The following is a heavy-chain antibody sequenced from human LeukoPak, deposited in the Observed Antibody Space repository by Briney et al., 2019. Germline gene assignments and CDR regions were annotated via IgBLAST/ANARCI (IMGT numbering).Heavy chain of an antibody. J-gene: IGHJ4*02. CDR3: AREIAAAEMTDY. Sequence: ASVKVSCKASAHTFTSYYMHWVRQAPGQGLEWMGIINPSGGSTSYAQKFQGRVTMTRDTSTSTVYMELSSLRSEDTAVYYCAREIAAAEMTDYWGQGTLVTVSS. CDR2: INPSGGST. CDR1: AHTFTSYY. D-gene: IGHD6-13*01. V-gene: IGHV1-46*01.